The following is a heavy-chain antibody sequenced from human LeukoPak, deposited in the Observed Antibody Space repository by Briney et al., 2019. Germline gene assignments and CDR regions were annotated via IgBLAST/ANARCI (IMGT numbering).Heavy chain of an antibody. J-gene: IGHJ4*02. V-gene: IGHV1-2*06. CDR2: INPDSGVT. D-gene: IGHD5-24*01. CDR1: GYSFTGFY. CDR3: ARDDGVATIIDY. Sequence: AAVTVSCKASGYSFTGFYLHWVRQAPGQGLEWMGRINPDSGVTKYAQKFQGRVTMTRDTSTRTGYMELTSLTSDDTAVYYCARDDGVATIIDYWGPGTLVTVSS.